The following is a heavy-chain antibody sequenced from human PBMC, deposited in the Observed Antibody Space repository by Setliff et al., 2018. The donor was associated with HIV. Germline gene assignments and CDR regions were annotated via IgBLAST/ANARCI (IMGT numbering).Heavy chain of an antibody. J-gene: IGHJ4*02. V-gene: IGHV4-59*08. D-gene: IGHD6-19*01. CDR3: ASGREAVAGALHFDY. CDR2: IYYSGVT. Sequence: PSETLSLTCTVSGGSISSYYWNWIRQPPGKGLEWIGYIYYSGVTNYNPSLKSRVTISLDTSKNQFSLKLNSVTAADTAVYYCASGREAVAGALHFDYWGQGPLVTVSS. CDR1: GGSISSYY.